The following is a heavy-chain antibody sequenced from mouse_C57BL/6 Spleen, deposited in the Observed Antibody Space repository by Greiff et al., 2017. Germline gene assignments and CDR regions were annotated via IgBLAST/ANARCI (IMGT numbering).Heavy chain of an antibody. CDR1: GYTFTDYN. D-gene: IGHD2-5*01. J-gene: IGHJ3*01. Sequence: VQLQQSGPELVKPGASVKIPCKASGYTFTDYNMDWVKQSHGKSLEWIGDINPNNGGTIYNQKFKGKATLTVDKSSSTAYMELRSLTSEDTAVYYCARGAYSNYVWFAYWGQGTLVTVSA. CDR3: ARGAYSNYVWFAY. CDR2: INPNNGGT. V-gene: IGHV1-18*01.